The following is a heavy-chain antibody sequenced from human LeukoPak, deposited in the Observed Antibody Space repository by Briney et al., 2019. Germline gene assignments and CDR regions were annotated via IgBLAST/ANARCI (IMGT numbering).Heavy chain of an antibody. CDR1: GYTFTSYG. D-gene: IGHD3-3*01. Sequence: ASVKVSCKASGYTFTSYGISWVRQAPGQGLEWMGWINPNSGGTNYAQKFQGRVTMTRDTSISTAYMELSRLRSDDTAVYYCARLGVVGEEYYFDYWGQGTLVTVSS. V-gene: IGHV1-2*02. CDR3: ARLGVVGEEYYFDY. CDR2: INPNSGGT. J-gene: IGHJ4*02.